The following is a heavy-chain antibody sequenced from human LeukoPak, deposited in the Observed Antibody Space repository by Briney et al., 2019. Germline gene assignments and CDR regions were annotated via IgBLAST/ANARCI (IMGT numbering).Heavy chain of an antibody. D-gene: IGHD3-22*01. CDR3: ARYYDSSGYYDDY. CDR1: GGTFSSYA. J-gene: IGHJ4*02. V-gene: IGHV1-69*04. Sequence: GASVTVSCTASGGTFSSYAISWVRQAPGQGLEWMGRIIPILGIANYAQKFQGRVTITADKSTSTAYMELSSLRSEDTAVYYCARYYDSSGYYDDYWGQGTLVTVSS. CDR2: IIPILGIA.